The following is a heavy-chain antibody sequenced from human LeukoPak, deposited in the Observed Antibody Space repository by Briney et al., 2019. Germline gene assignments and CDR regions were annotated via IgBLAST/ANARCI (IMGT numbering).Heavy chain of an antibody. J-gene: IGHJ4*02. Sequence: GGSLRLSCAASGFIFEDYTMHWVRQVPGKTLEWVSLVNWHGTTYYADSLKGRFTISRDNSKNSLYLQMDSLRTEDTAFYYCAKDLTYESSGSLIDHLGLGTLVTVSS. V-gene: IGHV3-43*01. D-gene: IGHD3-22*01. CDR1: GFIFEDYT. CDR3: AKDLTYESSGSLIDH. CDR2: VNWHGTT.